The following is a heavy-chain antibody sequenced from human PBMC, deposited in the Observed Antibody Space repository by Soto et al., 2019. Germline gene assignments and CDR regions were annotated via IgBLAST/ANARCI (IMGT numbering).Heavy chain of an antibody. J-gene: IGHJ4*02. CDR1: GFTFGNYA. CDR3: VKDLVVLSAIFDS. V-gene: IGHV3-23*01. CDR2: IVASGGRT. Sequence: GGSLRLSCAASGFTFGNYAMGWVRQAPGKGLEWVSGIVASGGRTFYADSAKGRFTISRDNSRSTLYPQMNSLRADDTAVYYCVKDLVVLSAIFDSWGRGTLVTVSS. D-gene: IGHD2-21*02.